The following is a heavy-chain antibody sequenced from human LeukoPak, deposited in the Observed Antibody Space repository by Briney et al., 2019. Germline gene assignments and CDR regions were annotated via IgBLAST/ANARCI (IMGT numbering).Heavy chain of an antibody. D-gene: IGHD7-27*01. CDR2: ISHGGTDD. V-gene: IGHV3-30*04. CDR1: GFPFSGYS. Sequence: GRSLRLSCAASGFPFSGYSMHWVRQAPGKGLQWVAVISHGGTDDYYADSVKGRFTISRDNSKNALYLQMNSLRPEDTAVYYCARPKILLGNHYYGMDVWGQGTTVTVSS. CDR3: ARPKILLGNHYYGMDV. J-gene: IGHJ6*02.